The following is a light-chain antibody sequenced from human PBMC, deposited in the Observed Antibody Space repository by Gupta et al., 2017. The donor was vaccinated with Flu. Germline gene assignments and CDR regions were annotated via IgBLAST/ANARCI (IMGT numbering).Light chain of an antibody. J-gene: IGLJ3*02. V-gene: IGLV3-19*01. Sequence: TVRITGQGDSVRNWYASWYQQQPGQAPVLVIDANNSRPSGIPDRFSGSRSGNTASVTSTGAQTGDEADDYCNARENTKDHLGVFGGGTKLTVL. CDR3: NARENTKDHLGV. CDR2: ANN. CDR1: SVRNWY.